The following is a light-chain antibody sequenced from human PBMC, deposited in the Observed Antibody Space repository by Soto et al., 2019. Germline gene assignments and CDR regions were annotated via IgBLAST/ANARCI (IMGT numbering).Light chain of an antibody. V-gene: IGKV1-33*01. J-gene: IGKJ4*01. CDR3: QQFDNLPLT. CDR2: DAS. CDR1: QDISNY. Sequence: DIQMTQSPSSLSASVGDRVTITCQASQDISNYLNWYQQKPAKAPKLLIYDASNLETGVPSRFCGSGSGTDFTFTISSLPPEDTATYYCQQFDNLPLTFGGGTMVEIK.